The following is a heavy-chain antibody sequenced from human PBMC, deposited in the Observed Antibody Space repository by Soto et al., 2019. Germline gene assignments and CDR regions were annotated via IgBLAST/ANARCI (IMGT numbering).Heavy chain of an antibody. CDR1: GFTFSTYA. V-gene: IGHV3-23*01. D-gene: IGHD4-17*01. CDR3: AKDRVDYGDYRGLDS. CDR2: ISGSGTNR. J-gene: IGHJ4*02. Sequence: ESVGGLVQPGGSLRLSCADSGFTFSTYAMTWVRQAPGKGLEWVSAISGSGTNRYYADSVKGRFTISRDNSKNTLYLQMNSLRAEDTAVYYCAKDRVDYGDYRGLDSWGQGTLVTVSS.